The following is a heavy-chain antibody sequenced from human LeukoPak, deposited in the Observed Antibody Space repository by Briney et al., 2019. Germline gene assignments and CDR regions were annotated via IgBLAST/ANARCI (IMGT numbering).Heavy chain of an antibody. J-gene: IGHJ3*02. CDR2: ISHIGRT. CDR3: ARDLVTVTKGFDI. D-gene: IGHD4-17*01. V-gene: IGHV4-59*11. CDR1: GDSFSSHY. Sequence: SETLSLTCAVSGDSFSSHYWTWIRQSPGTGLEWIGYISHIGRTNYNPSLKSRVTISIDTSKNQFSLKLRSVTAADTAVYYCARDLVTVTKGFDIWGQGTMASVSS.